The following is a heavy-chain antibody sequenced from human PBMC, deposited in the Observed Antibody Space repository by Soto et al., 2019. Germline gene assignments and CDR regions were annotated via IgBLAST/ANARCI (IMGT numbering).Heavy chain of an antibody. V-gene: IGHV3-9*01. Sequence: EAQLVESGGGLVQPGRSLRLYCAASGFTFDNYAMHWVRQGPGKGLEWVSGINWNSVTFDYADSVKGRFTISRDNAKNSLYLQMDSLRPEDTAFYYCARDHDEDFGYDLYYFDFWGRGTLVTVSS. D-gene: IGHD5-12*01. CDR2: INWNSVTF. CDR3: ARDHDEDFGYDLYYFDF. CDR1: GFTFDNYA. J-gene: IGHJ4*02.